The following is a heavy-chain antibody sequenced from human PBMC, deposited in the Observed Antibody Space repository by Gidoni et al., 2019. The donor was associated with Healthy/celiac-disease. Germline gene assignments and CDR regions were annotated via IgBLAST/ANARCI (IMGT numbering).Heavy chain of an antibody. D-gene: IGHD6-13*01. CDR3: AGLSSSWYLHGGWFDP. CDR1: GCSISSGGYY. Sequence: QVQLQEPGSGLVKPSQTLPLACTVSGCSISSGGYYWIWSRQNPGKGLEWIGYIYYSVSTYYNPSLKSRVTISVDTSKNQFSLKLSSVTAADTAVYYCAGLSSSWYLHGGWFDPWGQGTLVTVSS. V-gene: IGHV4-31*03. J-gene: IGHJ5*02. CDR2: IYYSVST.